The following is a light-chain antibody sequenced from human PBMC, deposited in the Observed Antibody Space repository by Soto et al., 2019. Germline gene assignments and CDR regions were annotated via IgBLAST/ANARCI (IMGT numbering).Light chain of an antibody. V-gene: IGKV3-20*01. J-gene: IGKJ1*01. CDR1: QSVTSY. CDR2: ASS. Sequence: EIVLTQSPGTLSLSPGERATLSCRASQSVTSYLAWYQQKPGQAPRLLIYASSTRATGIPDRFSDGGSGTDFTLTISSLQPEDFAVYYCQQYSTSQTFGQGTKVEI. CDR3: QQYSTSQT.